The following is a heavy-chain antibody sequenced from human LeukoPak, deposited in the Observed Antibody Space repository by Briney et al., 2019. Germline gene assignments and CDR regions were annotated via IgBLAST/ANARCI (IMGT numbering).Heavy chain of an antibody. V-gene: IGHV3-74*01. Sequence: PGGSLRLSCAASGFSLSDHWMYWVRQGPGKGLVWLSRIKYDGSYTSYADSVKGRFTVSRDNAKNTLYLQMNSLRAEDTAVYYCARDSNSVPEYWGQGTPVTVSS. CDR1: GFSLSDHW. CDR2: IKYDGSYT. D-gene: IGHD2/OR15-2a*01. CDR3: ARDSNSVPEY. J-gene: IGHJ4*02.